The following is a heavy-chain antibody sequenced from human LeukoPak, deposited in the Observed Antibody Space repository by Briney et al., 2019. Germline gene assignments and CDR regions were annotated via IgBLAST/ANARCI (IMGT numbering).Heavy chain of an antibody. J-gene: IGHJ4*02. Sequence: GRSLRLSCAASGFTFSSYEMNSVRHAPGKGLEWVSYISSSGSTIYYADSVKGRFTISRDNAKISLYLQMNSLRAEDTAVYYCARVRYSSGWASGGAFDYWGQGTLVTVSS. CDR1: GFTFSSYE. CDR2: ISSSGSTI. V-gene: IGHV3-48*03. CDR3: ARVRYSSGWASGGAFDY. D-gene: IGHD6-19*01.